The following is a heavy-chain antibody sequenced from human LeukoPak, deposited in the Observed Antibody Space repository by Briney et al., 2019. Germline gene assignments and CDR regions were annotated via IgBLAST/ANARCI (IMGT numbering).Heavy chain of an antibody. CDR1: GFTFTSSA. J-gene: IGHJ6*02. D-gene: IGHD3-3*01. CDR3: AAAAHYDFWSGRYYYYGMDV. V-gene: IGHV1-58*02. CDR2: IVVGSGNT. Sequence: ASVKVSCKASGFTFTSSAMQWVRRARGQRLEWIGWIVVGSGNTNYSQKFQERVTITRDMSTSTAYMELRSLRSEDTAVYYCAAAAHYDFWSGRYYYYGMDVWGQGTTVTVSS.